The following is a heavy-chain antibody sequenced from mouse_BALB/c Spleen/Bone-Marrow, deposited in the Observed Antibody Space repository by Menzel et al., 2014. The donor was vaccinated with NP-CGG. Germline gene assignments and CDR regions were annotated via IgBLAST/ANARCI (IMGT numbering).Heavy chain of an antibody. CDR2: IDPANGNT. CDR3: ARTDY. J-gene: IGHJ2*01. Sequence: VTLKECGAELVKPGASVKLSCTASGFNIKDTYMHWVKQRPEQGLEWIGRIDPANGNTKYDPKFQGKATITADTSSNTAYLQLSSLTSEDTAVYYCARTDYWGQGTTLTVSS. CDR1: GFNIKDTY. V-gene: IGHV14-3*02.